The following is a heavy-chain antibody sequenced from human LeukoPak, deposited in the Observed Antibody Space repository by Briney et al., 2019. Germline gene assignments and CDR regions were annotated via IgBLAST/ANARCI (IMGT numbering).Heavy chain of an antibody. CDR1: GFTFDDYA. CDR3: AKDLSGYSSGWYTVGSAFDI. D-gene: IGHD6-19*01. V-gene: IGHV3-9*01. Sequence: GGSLRLSCAASGFTFDDYAMHWVRQAPGKGLEWVSGISWNSGSIGYADSVKSRFTISRDNAKNSLYLQMNSLRAEDTALYYCAKDLSGYSSGWYTVGSAFDIWGQGTMVTVSS. CDR2: ISWNSGSI. J-gene: IGHJ3*02.